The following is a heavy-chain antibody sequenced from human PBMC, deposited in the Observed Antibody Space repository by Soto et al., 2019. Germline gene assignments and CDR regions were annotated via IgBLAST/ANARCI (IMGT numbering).Heavy chain of an antibody. J-gene: IGHJ4*02. D-gene: IGHD3-10*01. CDR3: ARGLISRGLVATH. CDR2: MNSNSGNT. V-gene: IGHV1-8*01. Sequence: QVQLVQSGAEVKKPGASVKVSCKTSGDSFTSYDINWVRQAPGQGLVWLGRMNSNSGNTGYSDNFQGRVSMTRDTSISTAYLELTNLRSDDTAVYYCARGLISRGLVATHWGQGTPVTVSS. CDR1: GDSFTSYD.